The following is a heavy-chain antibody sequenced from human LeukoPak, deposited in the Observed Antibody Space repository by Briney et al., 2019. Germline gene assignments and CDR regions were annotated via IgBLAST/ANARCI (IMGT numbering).Heavy chain of an antibody. V-gene: IGHV3-15*01. Sequence: PGGSLRLSCAASGFTFTNAWMSWVRQAPGKGLEWVGRIKSKTHGGTTDYAAPVKDRFTISRDDSKNTLYLQMNSLKTEDTAVYYCTTAGYSGYDWNYWGQGALVTVSS. J-gene: IGHJ4*02. CDR1: GFTFTNAW. D-gene: IGHD5-12*01. CDR3: TTAGYSGYDWNY. CDR2: IKSKTHGGTT.